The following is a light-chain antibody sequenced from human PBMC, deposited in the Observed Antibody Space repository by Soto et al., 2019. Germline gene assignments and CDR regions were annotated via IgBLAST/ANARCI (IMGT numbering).Light chain of an antibody. J-gene: IGKJ3*01. Sequence: EIVLTQSPATLSLSPGERVTLSCRASQNVSTYLAWYQQKPGQAPRLLIYDASDRATGIPARFSVSGSGTDFTRTISSPEPEDSAVYYCQQRTNWLTFGPGTKVDIK. V-gene: IGKV3-11*01. CDR3: QQRTNWLT. CDR1: QNVSTY. CDR2: DAS.